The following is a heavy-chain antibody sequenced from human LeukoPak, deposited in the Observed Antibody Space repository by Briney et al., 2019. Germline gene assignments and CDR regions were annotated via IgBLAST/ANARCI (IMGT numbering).Heavy chain of an antibody. CDR3: TRDTQVTTNDAFDI. D-gene: IGHD2-21*02. J-gene: IGHJ3*02. Sequence: PSETLSLTCTVSGGSISSYYWSWIRQPAGKGPEWIGRIYSSGSTDYSPSLKSRVTMSVDTSKNQFSLKLRSVTAADTAVYYCTRDTQVTTNDAFDIWGQGTMVTVSS. CDR2: IYSSGST. V-gene: IGHV4-4*07. CDR1: GGSISSYY.